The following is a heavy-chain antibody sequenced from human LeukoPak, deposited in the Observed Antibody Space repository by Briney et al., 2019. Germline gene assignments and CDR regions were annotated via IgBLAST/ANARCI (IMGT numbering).Heavy chain of an antibody. CDR1: GFTFSRYW. D-gene: IGHD2-8*01. CDR2: INRDGSST. Sequence: PTGGSLRLSCAASGFTFSRYWMHWVRQAPGKGLVWVSRINRDGSSTSYADSVKGRFTISRDNAKNTLYLQMNSLRAEDTAVYSCVKGMRGDYYMDAWGKGTTVTVSS. J-gene: IGHJ6*03. CDR3: VKGMRGDYYMDA. V-gene: IGHV3-74*01.